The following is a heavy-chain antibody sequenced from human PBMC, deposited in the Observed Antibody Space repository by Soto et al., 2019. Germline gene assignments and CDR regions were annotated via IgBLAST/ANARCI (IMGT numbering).Heavy chain of an antibody. D-gene: IGHD3-22*01. Sequence: PSDTLSLTCAVSGGSISSGGYSWSWIRQPPGKGLEWIGYIYHSGSTYYNPSLKSRVTISVDRSKNQFSLKLSSVTAADTAVYYCARGDSGGYYFDYWGQGTPVTVSS. V-gene: IGHV4-30-2*01. CDR2: IYHSGST. CDR1: GGSISSGGYS. CDR3: ARGDSGGYYFDY. J-gene: IGHJ4*02.